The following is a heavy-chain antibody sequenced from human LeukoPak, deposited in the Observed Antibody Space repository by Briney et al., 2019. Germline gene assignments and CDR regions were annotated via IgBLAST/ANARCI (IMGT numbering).Heavy chain of an antibody. Sequence: GGSLRLSCAASGFTFDDYAMHWVRQAPGKGLEWVSGISWNSGSIGYADSVKGRFTISRDNAKNSLYLQMNSLRAEDTALYYCAKAERGTMVRGVPDYWGQGTLVTVSS. CDR2: ISWNSGSI. D-gene: IGHD3-10*01. CDR3: AKAERGTMVRGVPDY. CDR1: GFTFDDYA. J-gene: IGHJ4*02. V-gene: IGHV3-9*01.